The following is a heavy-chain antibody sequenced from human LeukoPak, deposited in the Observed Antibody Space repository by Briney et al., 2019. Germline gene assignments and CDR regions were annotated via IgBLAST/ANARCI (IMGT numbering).Heavy chain of an antibody. D-gene: IGHD6-19*01. J-gene: IGHJ4*02. Sequence: GGSLRLSCAASAFPFSNYCMHWARQAPGKWLVWVSRRHSDGSSTGYADSVKGRFTIYRDNAKSLLYLKRISLRAEDAAVYYCVTVSRSCGRGYFDYWGPGTLVTVS. CDR1: AFPFSNYC. CDR2: RHSDGSST. V-gene: IGHV3-74*01. CDR3: VTVSRSCGRGYFDY.